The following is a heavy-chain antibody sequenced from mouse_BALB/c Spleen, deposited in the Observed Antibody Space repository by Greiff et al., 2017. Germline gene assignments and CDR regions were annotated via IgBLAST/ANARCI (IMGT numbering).Heavy chain of an antibody. CDR2: IDPENGGT. V-gene: IGHV14-4*02. J-gene: IGHJ2*01. CDR3: NAFVGY. CDR1: GFNIKDYY. Sequence: EVQLQQSGAELVRSGASVKLSCTASGFNIKDYYMPWVKQRPEQGLEWIGWIDPENGGTDYAPKFQGKATMTADTPSNTAYLQLSSLTSEDTAVYYCNAFVGYWGQGTTLTVSS.